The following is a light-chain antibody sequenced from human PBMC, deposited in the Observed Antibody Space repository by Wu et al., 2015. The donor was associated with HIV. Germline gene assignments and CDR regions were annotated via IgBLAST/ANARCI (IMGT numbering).Light chain of an antibody. J-gene: IGKJ1*01. Sequence: EIVLTQSPGTLSLSPGERATLSCRANQSVSSSYLAWYQQKPGRAPRLLIYGASSRATGIPDRISGSGSGTDFTLTISSLQPDDFATYYCQQYNSYPVTFGQGTKVEIK. CDR1: QSVSSSY. V-gene: IGKV3-20*01. CDR3: QQYNSYPVT. CDR2: GAS.